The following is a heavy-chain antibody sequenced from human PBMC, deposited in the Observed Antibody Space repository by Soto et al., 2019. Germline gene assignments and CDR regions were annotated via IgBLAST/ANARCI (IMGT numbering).Heavy chain of an antibody. D-gene: IGHD2-15*01. CDR3: ARKEGYCGVGCCYLHS. J-gene: IGHJ4*02. CDR2: VGTSGGST. Sequence: EVQLLESGGSLVQPGGSLRLSCAASGFTFSSYDMHWVRQAPGGGLEWVSGVGTSGGSTFYADSVKGRFTISRDNSKRSLELQMNSLRAEDTAVYYCARKEGYCGVGCCYLHSWVQGTLVAVSS. V-gene: IGHV3-23*01. CDR1: GFTFSSYD.